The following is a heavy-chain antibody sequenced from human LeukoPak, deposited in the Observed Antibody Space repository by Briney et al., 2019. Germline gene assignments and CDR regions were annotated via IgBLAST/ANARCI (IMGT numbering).Heavy chain of an antibody. Sequence: PGGSLRLSCEASGFTFSIYAIHWVRQAPGKGLEWVAIISYDGTKEYYADSVKGRFTISRDNSKNTLYLQMNSLRPEDTGVYYCAKSATSYNVNGLPDYWGQGTLVTVSS. J-gene: IGHJ4*02. CDR1: GFTFSIYA. D-gene: IGHD1-14*01. V-gene: IGHV3-30-3*01. CDR2: ISYDGTKE. CDR3: AKSATSYNVNGLPDY.